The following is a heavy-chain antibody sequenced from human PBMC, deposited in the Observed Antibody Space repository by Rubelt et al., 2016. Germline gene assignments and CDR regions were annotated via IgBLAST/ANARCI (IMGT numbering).Heavy chain of an antibody. Sequence: QVQLQQWGAGLLKPSETLSLTCAVYGGSFSGYYWSWIRQPPGKGLEWIGEINHSGSTNYNPSLKSRVTISVDTSKNQFSLKLSSVTAADTAVYYCARGRRPIRVGATTLIWFDPWGQGTLVTVSS. CDR2: INHSGST. V-gene: IGHV4-34*01. D-gene: IGHD1-26*01. CDR1: GGSFSGYY. CDR3: ARGRRPIRVGATTLIWFDP. J-gene: IGHJ5*02.